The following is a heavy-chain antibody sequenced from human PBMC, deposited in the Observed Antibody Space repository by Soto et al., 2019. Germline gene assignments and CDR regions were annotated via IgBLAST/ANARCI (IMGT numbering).Heavy chain of an antibody. Sequence: GGSLRLSCAAAGFTSSTYGMHWVRQAPGKGLEWVAVISYDGSNKYYGDSVKGRFTVSRDNSKNTLYLQMNSLRAEDTAVYYCAKVPVGATANYHYGMDVWGQGTTVTSP. V-gene: IGHV3-30*18. CDR2: ISYDGSNK. J-gene: IGHJ6*02. CDR3: AKVPVGATANYHYGMDV. CDR1: GFTSSTYG. D-gene: IGHD1-26*01.